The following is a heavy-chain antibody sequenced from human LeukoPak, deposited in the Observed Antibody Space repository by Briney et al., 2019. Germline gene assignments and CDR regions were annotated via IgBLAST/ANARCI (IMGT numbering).Heavy chain of an antibody. CDR3: ARGADSNNWYADSPLDL. D-gene: IGHD6-13*01. CDR1: GFTFSSFS. V-gene: IGHV3-48*04. Sequence: PGGSLRLSCAASGFTFSSFSMNWVRQAPGKGLEWVSYISSNSYATFYADSAKGRFTISRDSAQNSLSLKMNSLRVEDTAVYYCARGADSNNWYADSPLDLWSQGTMVTVSS. CDR2: ISSNSYAT. J-gene: IGHJ3*01.